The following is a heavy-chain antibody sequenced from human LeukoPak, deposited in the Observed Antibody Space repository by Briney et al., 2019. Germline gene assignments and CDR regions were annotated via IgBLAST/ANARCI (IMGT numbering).Heavy chain of an antibody. J-gene: IGHJ4*02. CDR1: GYTFTGYY. Sequence: ASVKVSCKASGYTFTGYYMHWVRQAPGQGLEWMGWINPNSGGTNYAQKFQGWVTMTRDTSISTAYMELSRLRSDDTAVYYCARTAVVPAPVDYWGQGTLVTVSS. CDR2: INPNSGGT. D-gene: IGHD2-2*01. CDR3: ARTAVVPAPVDY. V-gene: IGHV1-2*04.